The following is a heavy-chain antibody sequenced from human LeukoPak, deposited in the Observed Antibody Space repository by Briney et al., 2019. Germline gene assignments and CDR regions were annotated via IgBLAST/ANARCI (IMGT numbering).Heavy chain of an antibody. Sequence: ASVKVSCKASGGTFSNYAINRVRQAPGQGLEWMGGIIPIFGTANYAQKFQGRVTITADESTSTAYMELSSLRSEDTAVYYCARGDYYGSGSYSFLGYFDYWGQGTLVTVSS. CDR3: ARGDYYGSGSYSFLGYFDY. V-gene: IGHV1-69*01. D-gene: IGHD3-10*01. J-gene: IGHJ4*02. CDR2: IIPIFGTA. CDR1: GGTFSNYA.